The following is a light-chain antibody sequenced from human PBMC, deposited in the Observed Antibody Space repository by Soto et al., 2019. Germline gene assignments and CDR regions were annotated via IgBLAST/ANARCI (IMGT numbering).Light chain of an antibody. Sequence: DTVMTQSPDSLAVSLGERATINCRSSRSILSSSNNKNYLVWYQQKPGQPPKLLIYWASTRESGVPDRFSGSGSVTDFTLTISSLQAEDAAVYYCQQYSNTPFTFGPGIKVEIK. CDR3: QQYSNTPFT. CDR2: WAS. CDR1: RSILSSSNNKNY. J-gene: IGKJ3*01. V-gene: IGKV4-1*01.